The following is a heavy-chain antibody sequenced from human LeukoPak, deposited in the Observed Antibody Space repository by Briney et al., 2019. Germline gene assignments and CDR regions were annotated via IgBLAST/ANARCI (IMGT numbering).Heavy chain of an antibody. CDR2: IIPIFGTA. J-gene: IGHJ4*02. D-gene: IGHD5-18*01. CDR1: GGTFSSYA. Sequence: GASVKVSCKASGGTFSSYAISWVRQAHGQGLEWMGRIIPIFGTANYAQKFQGRVTITTDESTSTAYMELSSLRSEDTAVYYCAGGYSYGYPYYFDYWGQGTLVTVSS. CDR3: AGGYSYGYPYYFDY. V-gene: IGHV1-69*05.